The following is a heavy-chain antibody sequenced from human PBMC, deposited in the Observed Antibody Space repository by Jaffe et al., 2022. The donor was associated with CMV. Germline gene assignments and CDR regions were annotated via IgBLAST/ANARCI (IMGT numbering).Heavy chain of an antibody. D-gene: IGHD6-19*01. Sequence: QLQLQESGPGLVKPSETLSLTCTVSGGSISSSSYYWGWIRQPPGKGLEWIGSIYYSGSTYYNPSLKSRVTISVDTSKNQFSLKLSSVTAADTAVYYCARVSSGWLDAFDIWGQGTMVTVSS. CDR3: ARVSSGWLDAFDI. J-gene: IGHJ3*02. V-gene: IGHV4-39*01. CDR2: IYYSGST. CDR1: GGSISSSSYY.